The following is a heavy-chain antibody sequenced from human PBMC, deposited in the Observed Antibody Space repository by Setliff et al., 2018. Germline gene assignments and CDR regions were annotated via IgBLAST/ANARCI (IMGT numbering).Heavy chain of an antibody. CDR3: ARDRLLVGARYAMDV. Sequence: SETLSLTCTVSGGSINSGGYYWSWIRQHPGKGLEWIGYIYYSGSTYYNPSPKSRVTISVDTSKNLFSLKLSSVTAADTAVYYCARDRLLVGARYAMDVWGKGTTVTVS. J-gene: IGHJ6*03. CDR1: GGSINSGGYY. CDR2: IYYSGST. V-gene: IGHV4-31*03. D-gene: IGHD1-26*01.